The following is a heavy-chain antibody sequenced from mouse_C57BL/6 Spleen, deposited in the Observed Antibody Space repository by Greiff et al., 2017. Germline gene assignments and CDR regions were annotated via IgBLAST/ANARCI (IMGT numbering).Heavy chain of an antibody. CDR2: IGPSDSYT. CDR1: GYTFTSYW. J-gene: IGHJ4*01. Sequence: VQLQQPGAELVMPGASVKLSRKASGYTFTSYWMHWVQQRPGKGLEWIGEIGPSDSYTNYNQKFKGKFTLPVDKSSNTAYMQLSSLTSEDSTVYYCVYGSSYDYYAMDYWGQGTSVTVSS. V-gene: IGHV1-69*01. CDR3: VYGSSYDYYAMDY. D-gene: IGHD1-1*01.